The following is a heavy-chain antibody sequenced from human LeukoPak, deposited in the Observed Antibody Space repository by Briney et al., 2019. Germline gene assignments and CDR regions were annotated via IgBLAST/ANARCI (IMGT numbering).Heavy chain of an antibody. CDR2: ISGSGGST. CDR3: AKYEMLDYYYYGMDA. D-gene: IGHD5-24*01. V-gene: IGHV3-23*01. Sequence: GGSLRLSCAASGFTFSSYAMSWVRQAPGKGLEWVSAISGSGGSTYYADSVKGRFTISRDNSKNTLYLQMNSLRAEDTAVYYCAKYEMLDYYYYGMDAWGQGTTVTVSS. CDR1: GFTFSSYA. J-gene: IGHJ6*02.